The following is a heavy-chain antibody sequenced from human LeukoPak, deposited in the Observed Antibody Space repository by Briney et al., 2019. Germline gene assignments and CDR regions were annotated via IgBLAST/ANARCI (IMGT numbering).Heavy chain of an antibody. CDR2: IYYSGST. CDR1: GGSISPYY. Sequence: SETLSLTCAVSGGSISPYYWSWIRQPPGKGLEWIGYIYYSGSTNYNPSLRSRVTMSVDTSKNEFSLKLSSVTAADTAVYYCAKARGYVDYWGQGTLVTVSS. V-gene: IGHV4-59*01. D-gene: IGHD2-2*01. J-gene: IGHJ4*02. CDR3: AKARGYVDY.